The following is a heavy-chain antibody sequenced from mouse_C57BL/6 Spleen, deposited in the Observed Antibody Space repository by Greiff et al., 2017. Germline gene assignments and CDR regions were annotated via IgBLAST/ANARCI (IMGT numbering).Heavy chain of an antibody. J-gene: IGHJ1*03. CDR3: ARGFYYYGSRKYFDV. CDR1: GYTFTDYY. V-gene: IGHV1-26*01. CDR2: INPNNGGT. D-gene: IGHD1-1*01. Sequence: EVQLLQSGPELVKPGASVKISCKASGYTFTDYYMNWVKQSHGKSLEWIGDINPNNGGTSYNQKFKGKATLTVDKSSSTAYMELRSLTSEDSAVYYCARGFYYYGSRKYFDVWGTGTTVTVSS.